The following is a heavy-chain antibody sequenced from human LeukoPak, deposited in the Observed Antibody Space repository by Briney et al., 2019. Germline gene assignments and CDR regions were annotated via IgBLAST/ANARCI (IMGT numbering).Heavy chain of an antibody. J-gene: IGHJ4*02. V-gene: IGHV1-69*05. CDR2: IIPIFGTA. Sequence: SVKVSCKASGGTFSSHAISWVRQAPGQGLEWMGRIIPIFGTANYAQKFQGRVTITTDESTSTAYMELSSLRSEDTAVYYCAEHIRYSSGWPPTFVDYWGQGTLVTVSS. D-gene: IGHD6-19*01. CDR1: GGTFSSHA. CDR3: AEHIRYSSGWPPTFVDY.